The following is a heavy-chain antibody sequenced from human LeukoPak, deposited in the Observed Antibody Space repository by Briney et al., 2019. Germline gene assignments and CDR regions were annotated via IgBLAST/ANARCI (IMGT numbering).Heavy chain of an antibody. D-gene: IGHD6-19*01. J-gene: IGHJ4*02. V-gene: IGHV3-23*01. CDR2: VSGSGGST. CDR3: ARDFPGIAVTGTRPLDY. Sequence: GGSLRLSCAASGFTFSSYAMSWVRQAPGKGLEWVSAVSGSGGSTYYADSVKGRFTISRDNSKNTLYLQMNSLRAEDTAVYYCARDFPGIAVTGTRPLDYWGQGTLVTVSS. CDR1: GFTFSSYA.